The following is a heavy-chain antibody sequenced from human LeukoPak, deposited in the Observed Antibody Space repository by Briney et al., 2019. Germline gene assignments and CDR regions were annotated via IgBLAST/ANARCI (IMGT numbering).Heavy chain of an antibody. CDR1: GGSFSGYY. V-gene: IGHV4-34*01. J-gene: IGHJ6*02. CDR3: ARWKGCTNGVCYAGYYGMDV. D-gene: IGHD2-8*01. Sequence: SETLSLTCAFYGGSFSGYYWSWIRKPPGKGLEWIGEINHSGSTNYNPSLKSRVTISVDTSKNQFSLKLSSVTAADTAVYYCARWKGCTNGVCYAGYYGMDVWGQGTTVTVSS. CDR2: INHSGST.